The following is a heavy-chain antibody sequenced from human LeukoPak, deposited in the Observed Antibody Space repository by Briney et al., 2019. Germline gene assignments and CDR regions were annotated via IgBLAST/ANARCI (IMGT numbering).Heavy chain of an antibody. CDR3: ARVYDSSGSNFDY. CDR2: IYYSGST. D-gene: IGHD3-22*01. J-gene: IGHJ4*02. CDR1: GGSISSYY. Sequence: SETLPLTCTVSGGSISSYYWSWIRQPSGKGLEWIGYIYYSGSTNYNPSLKSRVTISVDTSKNQFSLKLSSVTAADTAVYYCARVYDSSGSNFDYWGQGTLVTVSS. V-gene: IGHV4-59*01.